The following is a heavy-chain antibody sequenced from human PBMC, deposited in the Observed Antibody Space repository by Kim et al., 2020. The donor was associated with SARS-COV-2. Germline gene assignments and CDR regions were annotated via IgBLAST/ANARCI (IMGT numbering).Heavy chain of an antibody. D-gene: IGHD3-3*01. Sequence: SETLSLTCAVYGGSFSGYYWSWIRQPPGKGLEWIGEINHSGSTNYNPSLKSRVTISVDTSKNQFSLKLSSVTAADTAVYYCARGPRGIFGVVPIDYWGQG. V-gene: IGHV4-34*01. CDR3: ARGPRGIFGVVPIDY. CDR1: GGSFSGYY. J-gene: IGHJ4*02. CDR2: INHSGST.